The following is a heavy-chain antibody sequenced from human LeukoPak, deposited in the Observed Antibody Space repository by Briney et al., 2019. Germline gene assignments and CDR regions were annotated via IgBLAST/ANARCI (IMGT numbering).Heavy chain of an antibody. D-gene: IGHD5-24*01. CDR3: TRSGVWAYGDGYNYFDY. Sequence: PGRSLRLSCTASGFTFGDYARNWVRQAPGKGLEWVGFIRSKAYGGTPEFAASVKGRFTISRDDSKFIAYLQMNSLRTEDTAVYYCTRSGVWAYGDGYNYFDYWGQGTLVTVSS. CDR2: IRSKAYGGTP. V-gene: IGHV3-49*04. CDR1: GFTFGDYA. J-gene: IGHJ4*02.